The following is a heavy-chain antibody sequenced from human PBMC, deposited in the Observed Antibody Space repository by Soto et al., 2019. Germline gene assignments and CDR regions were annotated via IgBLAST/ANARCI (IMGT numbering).Heavy chain of an antibody. V-gene: IGHV1-18*01. J-gene: IGHJ6*02. CDR2: ISAYNGYT. D-gene: IGHD3-3*01. Sequence: ASVKVSCKASGYTFTSYGIIWVRQAPGQGLEWMGWISAYNGYTNYAQKLQGRVTMTTDTSTSTAYMELRSLRSDDTGVYYCARARNFRFLERLTSYYYGMDVWGQGTTVTVSS. CDR3: ARARNFRFLERLTSYYYGMDV. CDR1: GYTFTSYG.